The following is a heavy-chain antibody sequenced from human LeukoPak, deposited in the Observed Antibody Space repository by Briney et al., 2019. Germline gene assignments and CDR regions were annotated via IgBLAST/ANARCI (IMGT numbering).Heavy chain of an antibody. CDR1: GFTFSSYN. CDR3: ARDWYCTNGVCPSDY. Sequence: KAGGSLRLSCAASGFTFSSYNMNWVRQAPGKGLEWVSSISSSGSYIYYADSVKGRFTISRDNAKNSVYLQMNSLRAEDTAVYYCARDWYCTNGVCPSDYWGQGTLVTVSS. D-gene: IGHD2-8*01. J-gene: IGHJ4*02. V-gene: IGHV3-21*03. CDR2: ISSSGSYI.